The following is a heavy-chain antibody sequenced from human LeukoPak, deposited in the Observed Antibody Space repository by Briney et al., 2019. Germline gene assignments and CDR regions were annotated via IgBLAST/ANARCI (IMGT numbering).Heavy chain of an antibody. CDR2: MSGNALRT. J-gene: IGHJ4*02. D-gene: IGHD2-2*02. Sequence: PGGSLRLSCAASGFTFSSYAMSWVRQAPGKGLEWVSAMSGNALRTYYADSVKGRFTISRDNAKNSLYLQMNSLRAEDTAVYYCARGAVEQFCSSTSCYKVSHDYWGQGTLVTVSS. CDR1: GFTFSSYA. V-gene: IGHV3-23*01. CDR3: ARGAVEQFCSSTSCYKVSHDY.